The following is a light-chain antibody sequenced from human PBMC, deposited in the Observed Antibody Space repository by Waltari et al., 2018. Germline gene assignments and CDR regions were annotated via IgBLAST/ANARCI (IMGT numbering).Light chain of an antibody. CDR3: QQYGSSIMYT. CDR1: QSLTKKY. CDR2: GAS. Sequence: VLTQSPGTLSLSPGERDTFSCRASQSLTKKYLAWYQQKPGQAPRLLIYGASSRAAGVPDRFSGSGSGIDFTLTISRLEPEDFAVYYCQQYGSSIMYTFGQGTKLEIK. V-gene: IGKV3-20*01. J-gene: IGKJ2*01.